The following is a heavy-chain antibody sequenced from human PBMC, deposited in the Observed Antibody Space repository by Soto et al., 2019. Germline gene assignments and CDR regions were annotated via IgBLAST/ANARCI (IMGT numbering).Heavy chain of an antibody. CDR2: INPSGGDT. CDR1: GYTFTSYY. J-gene: IGHJ4*02. CDR3: ARAVVMVAALDY. V-gene: IGHV1-46*03. Sequence: ASVKVSCNASGYTFTSYYMHWVRQAPGQGLEWMGMINPSGGDTSYAQRFQGRVTMTSDTSTGTVYMELSSLRSEDTAVYYCARAVVMVAALDYWGQGTLVTVSS. D-gene: IGHD2-15*01.